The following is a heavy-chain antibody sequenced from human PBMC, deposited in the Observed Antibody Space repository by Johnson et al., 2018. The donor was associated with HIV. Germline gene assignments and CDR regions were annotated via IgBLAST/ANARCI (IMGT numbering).Heavy chain of an antibody. CDR1: GFTFSNYW. J-gene: IGHJ3*02. CDR2: IWYDGSNK. CDR3: VRVELGAFDI. Sequence: HVQLVEYGGGLVQPGGSLRLSCAASGFTFSNYWMSWVRQAPGKGLEWVAVIWYDGSNKYYADSVKGRFTISRDNSKNSLYLQMNSLKTEDTAVYYCVRVELGAFDIWGQGTMVTVSS. V-gene: IGHV3-33*08. D-gene: IGHD1-26*01.